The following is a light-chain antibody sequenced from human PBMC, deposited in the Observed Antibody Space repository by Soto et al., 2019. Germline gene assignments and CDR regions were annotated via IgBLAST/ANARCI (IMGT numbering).Light chain of an antibody. J-gene: IGKJ2*01. CDR2: AAS. V-gene: IGKV3-20*01. CDR3: QQYGTAPPYN. Sequence: ETVLTQSPGTLSLSQGQRATLSCRASQSIPSSHVAWFQQRPGQAPRLLIYAASSRAPGISDRFSGSGTGTDFTLTISGLEPEDFAVYYCQQYGTAPPYNFGQGTKLEIK. CDR1: QSIPSSH.